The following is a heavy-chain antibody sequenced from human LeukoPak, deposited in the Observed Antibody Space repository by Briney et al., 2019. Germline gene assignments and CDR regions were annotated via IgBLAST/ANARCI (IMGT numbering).Heavy chain of an antibody. CDR1: GGSFSGYY. D-gene: IGHD3-16*02. J-gene: IGHJ6*03. CDR3: ARGYDYVWGSYRSNRNYYMDV. Sequence: SETLSLTCAVYGGSFSGYYWSWIRQPPGKGLEWIGEINHSGSTNYNPSLKSRVTISVDTSKNQFSLQLNSVTPEDTAVYYCARGYDYVWGSYRSNRNYYMDVWGEGTTVTVSS. V-gene: IGHV4-34*01. CDR2: INHSGST.